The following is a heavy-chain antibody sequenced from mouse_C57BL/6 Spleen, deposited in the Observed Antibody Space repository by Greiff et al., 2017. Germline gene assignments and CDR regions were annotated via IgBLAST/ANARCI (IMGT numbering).Heavy chain of an antibody. CDR2: IHPNSGST. V-gene: IGHV1-64*01. D-gene: IGHD2-1*01. J-gene: IGHJ3*01. CDR3: ARSRNYLAWFAY. Sequence: QVQLQQPGAELVKPGASVKLSCKASGYTFTSYWMHWVKQRPGQGLEWIGMIHPNSGSTNYNEKFKSKATLTVDKSSSTAYMQLSSLTSEDSAVYDCARSRNYLAWFAYWGQGTLVTVSA. CDR1: GYTFTSYW.